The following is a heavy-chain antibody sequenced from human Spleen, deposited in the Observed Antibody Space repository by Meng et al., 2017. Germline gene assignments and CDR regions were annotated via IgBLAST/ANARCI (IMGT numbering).Heavy chain of an antibody. CDR1: GFSVNTNH. J-gene: IGHJ4*02. D-gene: IGHD3-10*01. CDR2: IYSGGAT. V-gene: IGHV3-66*02. CDR3: ARGGYYFETSGPDY. Sequence: GESLKISCAASGFSVNTNHMTWVRQAPGKGLQWVSVIYSGGATYYADSVKGRFTISRDDSKNMVYLQMRSLTAEDTAIYYCARGGYYFETSGPDYWGQGTLVTVSS.